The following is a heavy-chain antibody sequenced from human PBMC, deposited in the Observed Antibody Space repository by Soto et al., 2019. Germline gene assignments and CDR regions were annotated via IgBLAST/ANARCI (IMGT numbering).Heavy chain of an antibody. CDR1: GYTFTGYY. Sequence: ASVKVSCKASGYTFTGYYMHWVRQAPGQGLEWMGWINAGNGNTKYSQKFQGRVTITRDTSASTAYMELSSLRSEDTAVYYCARDRGVTTGLNDAFDIWGQGTMVTVSS. V-gene: IGHV1-3*01. CDR2: INAGNGNT. D-gene: IGHD4-17*01. J-gene: IGHJ3*02. CDR3: ARDRGVTTGLNDAFDI.